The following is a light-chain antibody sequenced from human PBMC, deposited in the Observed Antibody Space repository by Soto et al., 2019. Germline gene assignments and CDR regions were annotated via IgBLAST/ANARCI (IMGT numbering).Light chain of an antibody. J-gene: IGKJ1*01. CDR3: QQYSSYWT. CDR2: DAS. V-gene: IGKV1-5*01. CDR1: QSISSW. Sequence: DIQMTQSPAILSASVGDRVTITCRASQSISSWLAWYQQKPGKAPKLLIYDASSLESGVRSRFSGSGSGREFTLTISSLQPDDFATYYCQQYSSYWTFGQGTKV.